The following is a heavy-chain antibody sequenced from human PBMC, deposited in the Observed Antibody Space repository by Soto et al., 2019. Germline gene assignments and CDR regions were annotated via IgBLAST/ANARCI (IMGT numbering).Heavy chain of an antibody. CDR3: ARGDREDILVVVGARPGEYGTDI. CDR2: IAYDGSNA. Sequence: QVQLVESGGGVVQPGGSLRLSCAASGFSFRNHAMHWVRQSSGKGLECLAVIAYDGSNAFYRDSVRGRFTVSRDNSKNTLYLYMNSLRSEDTGVYYCARGDREDILVVVGARPGEYGTDIWGQGTTVIVSS. J-gene: IGHJ6*02. V-gene: IGHV3-30-3*01. CDR1: GFSFRNHA. D-gene: IGHD2-15*01.